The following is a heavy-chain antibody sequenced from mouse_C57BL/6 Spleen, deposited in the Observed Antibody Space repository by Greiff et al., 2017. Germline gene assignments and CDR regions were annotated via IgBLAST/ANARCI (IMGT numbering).Heavy chain of an antibody. CDR2: ISSGGSYT. V-gene: IGHV5-6*01. Sequence: EVHLVESGGDLVKPGGSLKLSCAASGFTFSSYGMSWVRQTPDKRLEWAATISSGGSYTYYPDSVKGRFTISRDNAKNTLYLQMSSLKSEDTAMYYCAREEVVRGYYFDYWGQGTTLTVSS. CDR3: AREEVVRGYYFDY. J-gene: IGHJ2*01. D-gene: IGHD1-1*01. CDR1: GFTFSSYG.